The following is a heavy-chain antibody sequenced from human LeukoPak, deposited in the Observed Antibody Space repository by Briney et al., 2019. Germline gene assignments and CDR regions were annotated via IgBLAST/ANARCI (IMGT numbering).Heavy chain of an antibody. J-gene: IGHJ6*02. CDR3: AKDQELWFEPIYYYYGMDV. CDR1: GFTFSSYA. D-gene: IGHD3-10*01. V-gene: IGHV3-23*01. CDR2: ISGSGGST. Sequence: GGSLRLSCAAPGFTFSSYAMSWVRQAPGKGLEWVSAISGSGGSTYYADSVKGRFTISRDNSKNTLYLQMNSLRAEDTAVYYCAKDQELWFEPIYYYYGMDVWGQGTTVTVSS.